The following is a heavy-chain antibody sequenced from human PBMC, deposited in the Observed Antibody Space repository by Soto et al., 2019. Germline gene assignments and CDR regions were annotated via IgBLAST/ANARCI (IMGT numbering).Heavy chain of an antibody. CDR3: AKVSRSWYAGFFAP. CDR2: LSDSGGSI. CDR1: GFTFSRHA. D-gene: IGHD2-8*01. Sequence: EVQLLESGGGLVQPGGSLRLSCTASGFTFSRHAMTWVRQAPGKGLEWVSGLSDSGGSIYYADSVKGRFTISRVNSMNMLDLHMNTLRVEATAIYYCAKVSRSWYAGFFAPWGQGTLVPVSS. J-gene: IGHJ5*02. V-gene: IGHV3-23*01.